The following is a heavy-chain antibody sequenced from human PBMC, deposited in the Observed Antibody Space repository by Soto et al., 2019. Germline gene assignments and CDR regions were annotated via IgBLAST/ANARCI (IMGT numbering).Heavy chain of an antibody. D-gene: IGHD3-3*01. V-gene: IGHV4-34*01. CDR1: GGSFSGYY. Sequence: SETLSLTCAVYGGSFSGYYWSWIRQPPGKGLEGIGEINHSGSTNYNPSLKSRVTISVDTSKNQFSLKLSSVTAADSAVYYCARAGGTIFGVVIWFDPWGQGTLVTVSS. CDR2: INHSGST. CDR3: ARAGGTIFGVVIWFDP. J-gene: IGHJ5*02.